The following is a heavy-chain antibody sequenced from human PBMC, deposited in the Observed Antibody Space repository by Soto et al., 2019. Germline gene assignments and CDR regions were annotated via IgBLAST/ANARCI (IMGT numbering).Heavy chain of an antibody. V-gene: IGHV4-59*01. Sequence: QVQLQESGPGLVKPSETLSLTCTVSGGSISSYYWSWIRQPPGKGLEWIGYIYYSGSTNYNPSLKSRVTISVDTSKNQFSLKLSSVTAADTAVYYCARVGGIARNDAFDIWGQGTMVTVSS. CDR3: ARVGGIARNDAFDI. D-gene: IGHD6-13*01. CDR1: GGSISSYY. J-gene: IGHJ3*02. CDR2: IYYSGST.